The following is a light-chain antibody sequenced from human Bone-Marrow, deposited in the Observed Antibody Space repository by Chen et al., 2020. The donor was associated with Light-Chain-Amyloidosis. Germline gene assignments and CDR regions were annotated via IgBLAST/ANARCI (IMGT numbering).Light chain of an antibody. Sequence: QSALTQPPCSSGPPGQPVTISCPGTSSDVGGSNFVSCYQQHPDKAPKLIIYWVSVRPAGVPDRFSGSKSGNAPSRTVSGLQAEGEADYYCSSYAGSNNLVFGGGTKLTVL. CDR3: SSYAGSNNLV. J-gene: IGLJ2*01. CDR2: WVS. V-gene: IGLV2-8*01. CDR1: SSDVGGSNF.